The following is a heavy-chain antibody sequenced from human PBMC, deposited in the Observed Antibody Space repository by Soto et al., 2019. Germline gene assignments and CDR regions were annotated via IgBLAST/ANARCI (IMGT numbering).Heavy chain of an antibody. CDR1: EFTFSHYW. Sequence: EVHLVESGGGLVQPGGSLRLSCADSEFTFSHYWMHWVRQAPGKGLVWVSRINPDGTTTNYADSVKGRFTISRDNAKNTLYLQVNSLRGEATAMYYCTKDTFGDRDSWGQGTLVTVSS. CDR2: INPDGTTT. CDR3: TKDTFGDRDS. V-gene: IGHV3-74*01. D-gene: IGHD4-17*01. J-gene: IGHJ4*02.